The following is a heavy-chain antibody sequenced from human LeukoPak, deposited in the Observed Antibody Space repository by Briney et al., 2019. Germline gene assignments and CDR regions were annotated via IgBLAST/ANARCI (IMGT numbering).Heavy chain of an antibody. Sequence: GGSLRLSCTASGFTFGDYAMSWVRQAPGKGLEWVGFIRSKAYGGTTEYAASVKGRFTISRDDSKSIAYLQMNSLKTEDTAVYYCTRDDFSNHNGYWGQGTLVTVSS. CDR3: TRDDFSNHNGY. CDR1: GFTFGDYA. CDR2: IRSKAYGGTT. V-gene: IGHV3-49*04. J-gene: IGHJ4*02. D-gene: IGHD3/OR15-3a*01.